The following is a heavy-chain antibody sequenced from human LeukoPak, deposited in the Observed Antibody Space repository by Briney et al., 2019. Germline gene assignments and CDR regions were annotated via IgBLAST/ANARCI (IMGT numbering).Heavy chain of an antibody. CDR1: GYTFTSSY. V-gene: IGHV1-46*01. CDR3: ARYFYGSSSGDDAFDT. Sequence: GASVKVSCKASGYTFTSSYMHWVRQAPGQGLESMGIINPSGGSTSYAQKFQGRVTMTRDMSTSTVYMELSSLRSEDTAVYYCARYFYGSSSGDDAFDTWGQGTMVTVSS. CDR2: INPSGGST. D-gene: IGHD6-6*01. J-gene: IGHJ3*02.